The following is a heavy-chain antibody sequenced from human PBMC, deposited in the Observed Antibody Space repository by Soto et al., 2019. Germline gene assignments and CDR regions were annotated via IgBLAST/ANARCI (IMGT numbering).Heavy chain of an antibody. CDR2: ISGSGDIT. CDR1: GFIFSSYA. D-gene: IGHD3-10*01. V-gene: IGHV3-23*01. Sequence: GESLKISCAASGFIFSSYAMSWVRQAPGKGLEWVSTISGSGDITFYADSVKGRFTISRDNSKNTLYLQMDSLRAEDTAVYYCAKDRQLSWFGEGEYWGQGTLVTVSS. J-gene: IGHJ4*02. CDR3: AKDRQLSWFGEGEY.